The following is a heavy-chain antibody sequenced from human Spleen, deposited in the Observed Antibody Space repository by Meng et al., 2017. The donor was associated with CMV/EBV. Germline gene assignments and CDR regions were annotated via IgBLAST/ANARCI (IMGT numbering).Heavy chain of an antibody. V-gene: IGHV3-30*02. Sequence: GGSLRLSCAAPGFTFSSYGMHWVRQAPGKGLEWVAFIRYDGSNKYYADSVKGRFTISRDNSKNTLYLQMNSLRAEDTAVYYCAKDSGGQSGPVGAFDIWGQGTMVTVSS. CDR2: IRYDGSNK. J-gene: IGHJ3*02. D-gene: IGHD3-10*01. CDR1: GFTFSSYG. CDR3: AKDSGGQSGPVGAFDI.